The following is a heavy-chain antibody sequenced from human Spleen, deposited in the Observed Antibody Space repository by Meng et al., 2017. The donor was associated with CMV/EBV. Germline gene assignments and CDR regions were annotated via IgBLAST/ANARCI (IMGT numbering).Heavy chain of an antibody. V-gene: IGHV4-39*01. J-gene: IGHJ4*02. CDR2: IYYSGST. D-gene: IGHD6-6*01. CDR1: GFSISSISYF. CDR3: ARRIAARGGGFDY. Sequence: VSGFSISSISYFWGWIRQPPGKGLDWIGSIYYSGSTYYNPSLKSRVTISVDTSKNQFSLKLSSVTAADTAVYYCARRIAARGGGFDYWGQGTLVTVSS.